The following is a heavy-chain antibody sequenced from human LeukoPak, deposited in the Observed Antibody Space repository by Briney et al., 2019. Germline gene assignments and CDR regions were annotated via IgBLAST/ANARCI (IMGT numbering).Heavy chain of an antibody. J-gene: IGHJ4*02. V-gene: IGHV3-48*04. CDR2: ISSSSSTI. CDR1: GFIFSSYS. CDR3: AGDPALWFGATYYFDY. Sequence: PGGSLRLSCAASGFIFSSYSMNWVRQAPGKGLEWVTYISSSSSTIYYADSVKGRFTISRDNAKNSLYLQMNSLRAEDTAVYYCAGDPALWFGATYYFDYWGQGTLVTVSS. D-gene: IGHD3-10*01.